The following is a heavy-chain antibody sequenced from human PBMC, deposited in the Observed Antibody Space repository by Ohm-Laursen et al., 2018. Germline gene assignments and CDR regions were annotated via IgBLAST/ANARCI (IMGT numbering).Heavy chain of an antibody. D-gene: IGHD3-22*01. V-gene: IGHV4-31*01. CDR1: DGSISSGAYY. CDR2: IYYSGST. Sequence: QTLTLTCAVSDGSISSGAYYWTWIRQHPEKGLEWIGYIYYSGSTYYNPSLKSLVTISVDTSKNQFSLKLSSVTAADTAVYYCARSRGDYYDSSGYYYGSGWFDPWGQGTLVTVSS. CDR3: ARSRGDYYDSSGYYYGSGWFDP. J-gene: IGHJ5*02.